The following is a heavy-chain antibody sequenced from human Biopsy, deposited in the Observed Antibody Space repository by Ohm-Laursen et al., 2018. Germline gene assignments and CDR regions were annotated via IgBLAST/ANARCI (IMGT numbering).Heavy chain of an antibody. CDR3: ARAVDYYDPYYYYGLDV. V-gene: IGHV4-34*01. CDR2: INHRAST. Sequence: GTLSLTCAVYGGSFSGYYWSWIRQPPGKGLEWIGEINHRASTNYNPSLKSRVTISVDTSKNQFSLKLRSVTAADTAVYYCARAVDYYDPYYYYGLDVWGQGTTVTVSS. CDR1: GGSFSGYY. J-gene: IGHJ6*02. D-gene: IGHD3-16*01.